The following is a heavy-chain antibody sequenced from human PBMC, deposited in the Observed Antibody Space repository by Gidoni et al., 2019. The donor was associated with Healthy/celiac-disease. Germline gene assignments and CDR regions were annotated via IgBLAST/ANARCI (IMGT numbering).Heavy chain of an antibody. J-gene: IGHJ6*02. CDR1: GYTLTSYG. V-gene: IGHV1-18*04. CDR2: ISAYNGYT. Sequence: QVQLVQSGAEVKKPGASVKVSCKASGYTLTSYGISWVRQAPGQGLEWMGWISAYNGYTNHAQKLQGRVTMTTDTSTSTAYMELRSLRSDDTAVYYCARDSVVTVFYYYYGMDVWGQGTTVTVSS. D-gene: IGHD2-8*01. CDR3: ARDSVVTVFYYYYGMDV.